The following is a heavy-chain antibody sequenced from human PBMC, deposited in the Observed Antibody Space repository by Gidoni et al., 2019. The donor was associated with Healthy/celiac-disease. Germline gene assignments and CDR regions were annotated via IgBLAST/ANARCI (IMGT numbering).Heavy chain of an antibody. CDR2: IYHSGST. CDR3: AGAGIAVAGTPYYYYYGMDV. Sequence: QVQLQESGPGLVKPSETLSLTCAVSGYSISSGYYWGWIRQPPGKGLEWIGSIYHSGSTYYNPSLKSRVTISVDTSKNQFSLKLSSVTAADTAVYYCAGAGIAVAGTPYYYYYGMDVWGQGTTVTVSS. J-gene: IGHJ6*02. CDR1: GYSISSGYY. V-gene: IGHV4-38-2*01. D-gene: IGHD6-19*01.